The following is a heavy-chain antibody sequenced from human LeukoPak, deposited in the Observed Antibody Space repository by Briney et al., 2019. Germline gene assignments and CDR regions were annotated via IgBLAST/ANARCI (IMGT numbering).Heavy chain of an antibody. CDR3: ARLYCSGGSCYDY. Sequence: ASVKVSCKASGYTFTSYAMHWVRQAPGQRLEWMGWINAGNGNTKYSQKFQGRVTITRDTSVSTAYMELSSLRSEDTAVYYCARLYCSGGSCYDYWGQGTLVTVSS. CDR2: INAGNGNT. V-gene: IGHV1-3*01. J-gene: IGHJ4*02. CDR1: GYTFTSYA. D-gene: IGHD2-15*01.